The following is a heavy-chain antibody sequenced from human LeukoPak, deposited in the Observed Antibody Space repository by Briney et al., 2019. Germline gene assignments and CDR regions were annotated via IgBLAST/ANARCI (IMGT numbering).Heavy chain of an antibody. CDR2: ISPSDTDT. D-gene: IGHD4-23*01. CDR1: GFTFSSYS. Sequence: GGSLRLSCAASGFTFSSYSMNWVRQAPGKGLEWVSTISPSDTDTYYADSVEGRFTISRDNAKNSLYLQMNSLRAEDTAVYYCARGDYGGDYFDYWGQGTLVTVSS. J-gene: IGHJ4*02. V-gene: IGHV3-21*04. CDR3: ARGDYGGDYFDY.